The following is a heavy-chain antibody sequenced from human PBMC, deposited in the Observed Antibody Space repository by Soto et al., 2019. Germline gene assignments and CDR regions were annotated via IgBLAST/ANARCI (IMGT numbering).Heavy chain of an antibody. CDR1: GFTFSSYG. V-gene: IGHV3-30*18. CDR2: ISYDGSNK. CDR3: AKDPPDGEDY. J-gene: IGHJ4*02. Sequence: PGGSLRLSCSASGFTFSSYGMHWVRQAPGKGLEWVAVISYDGSNKYYADSVKGRFTISRDNSKNTLYLQMNSLRAEDTAVYYCAKDPPDGEDYWGQGTLITVSS.